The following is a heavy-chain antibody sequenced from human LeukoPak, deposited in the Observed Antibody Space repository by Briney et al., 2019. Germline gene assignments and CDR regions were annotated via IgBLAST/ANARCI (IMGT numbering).Heavy chain of an antibody. V-gene: IGHV4-39*02. CDR1: AGSISSSSYY. D-gene: IGHD3-10*01. J-gene: IGHJ4*02. CDR3: ARDRGPRTIFDY. CDR2: IYYSGST. Sequence: SETLSLTCSVSAGSISSSSYYWGWIRQAPGKGLEWIGSIYYSGSTYYNPSLKSRVTLSVDTSKNQFSLKLSSVTAADTAVYYCARDRGPRTIFDYWGQGTLVTVSS.